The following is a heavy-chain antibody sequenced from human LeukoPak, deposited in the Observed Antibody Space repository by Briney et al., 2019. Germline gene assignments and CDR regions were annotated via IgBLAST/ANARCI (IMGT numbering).Heavy chain of an antibody. J-gene: IGHJ4*02. Sequence: GGSLRLSCAASGFTFSSYGMSWVRQAPGKGLEWVANIKQDGSEKYYVDSVKGRFTISRDNAKNSLYLQMNSLRAEDTAVYYCARTRSRSIAARPLPYYFDYWGQGTLVTVSS. CDR3: ARTRSRSIAARPLPYYFDY. CDR2: IKQDGSEK. D-gene: IGHD6-6*01. V-gene: IGHV3-7*01. CDR1: GFTFSSYG.